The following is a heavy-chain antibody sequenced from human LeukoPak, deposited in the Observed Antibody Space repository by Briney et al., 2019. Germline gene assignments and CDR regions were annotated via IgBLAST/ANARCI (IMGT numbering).Heavy chain of an antibody. CDR2: ISVYNGNT. Sequence: ASVKVSCKASGYTFTSYGISWVRQAPGQGLEWMGWISVYNGNTNYAQKLQGRVTMTTDTSTSTAYMELRSLRSDDTAMYYCAGDRHSSSWYGDFSFWGQGTLVTVSS. D-gene: IGHD6-13*01. CDR1: GYTFTSYG. V-gene: IGHV1-18*01. CDR3: AGDRHSSSWYGDFSF. J-gene: IGHJ4*02.